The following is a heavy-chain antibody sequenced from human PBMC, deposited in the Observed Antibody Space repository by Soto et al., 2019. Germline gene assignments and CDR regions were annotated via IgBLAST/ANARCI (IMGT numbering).Heavy chain of an antibody. CDR1: GAFISSAEYY. CDR3: GRGGGYSYGYPWFDP. CDR2: IYYSGSS. D-gene: IGHD5-18*01. J-gene: IGHJ5*02. V-gene: IGHV4-30-4*01. Sequence: ASETLSLTCTVSGAFISSAEYYWGWIRPPPGKGLEWIGFIYYSGSSYYNPSLKSRVTISIDTSKNQFFLKLTSVTAADTAVYYCGRGGGYSYGYPWFDPWGQGSLVTVSS.